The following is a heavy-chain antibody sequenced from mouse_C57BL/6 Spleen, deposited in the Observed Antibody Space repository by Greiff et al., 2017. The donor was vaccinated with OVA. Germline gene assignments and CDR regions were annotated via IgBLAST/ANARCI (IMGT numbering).Heavy chain of an antibody. D-gene: IGHD2-1*01. Sequence: EVKLVESGPVLVKPGASVKMSCKASGYTFTDYYMNWVKQSHGKSLEWIGVIYPYKGGTSYNQKFKGKATLTVDKSSSTAYMELNSLTSEDAADYYCARARDGNFYWYFDVWGTGTTVTVSS. CDR2: IYPYKGGT. CDR1: GYTFTDYY. J-gene: IGHJ1*03. CDR3: ARARDGNFYWYFDV. V-gene: IGHV1-19*01.